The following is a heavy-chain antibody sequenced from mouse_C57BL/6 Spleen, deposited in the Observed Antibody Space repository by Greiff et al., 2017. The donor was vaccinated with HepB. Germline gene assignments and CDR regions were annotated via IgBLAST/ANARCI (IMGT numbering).Heavy chain of an antibody. CDR2: IYPRSGNT. CDR3: ARRHITTVVATDWYFDV. D-gene: IGHD1-1*01. Sequence: VKLQQSGAELARPGASVKLSCKASGYTFTSYGISWVKQRTGQGLEWIGEIYPRSGNTYYNEKFKGKATLTADKSSSTAYMELRSLTSEDSAVYFCARRHITTVVATDWYFDVWGTGTTVTVSS. J-gene: IGHJ1*03. CDR1: GYTFTSYG. V-gene: IGHV1-81*01.